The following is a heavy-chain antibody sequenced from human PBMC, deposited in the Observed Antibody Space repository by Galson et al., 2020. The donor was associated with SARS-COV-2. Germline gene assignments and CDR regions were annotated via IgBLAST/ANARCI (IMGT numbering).Heavy chain of an antibody. J-gene: IGHJ4*02. CDR3: ARIKPGMAARREGYYFDY. CDR1: GFSITSSAMC. V-gene: IGHV2-70*11. CDR2: IDWDDDK. Sequence: ESGPTLVKPTQTLTLTCTISGFSITSSAMCVSWIRQPPGKALEWLERIDWDDDKYYITSLKTRLTISKDTSKNQVVLTLTYMDPADTATYYCARIKPGMAARREGYYFDYWGQGSLVTVSS. D-gene: IGHD6-13*01.